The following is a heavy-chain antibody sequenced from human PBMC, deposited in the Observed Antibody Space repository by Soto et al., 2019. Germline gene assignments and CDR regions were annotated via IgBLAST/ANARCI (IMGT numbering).Heavy chain of an antibody. J-gene: IGHJ6*03. Sequence: SETLSLTCTVSGGSISSGGYYWSWIRQHPGKGLEWIGYIYYSGSTYYNPSLKSRVTISVDTSKNQFSLKLSSVTAADTAVYYCARDAKSDKIAAAGSTWGARNYYYYYMDVWGKGTTVTVSS. V-gene: IGHV4-31*03. CDR2: IYYSGST. D-gene: IGHD6-13*01. CDR1: GGSISSGGYY. CDR3: ARDAKSDKIAAAGSTWGARNYYYYYMDV.